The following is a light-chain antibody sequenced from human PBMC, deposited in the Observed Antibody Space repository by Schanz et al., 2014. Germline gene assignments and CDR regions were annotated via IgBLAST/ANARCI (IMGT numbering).Light chain of an antibody. V-gene: IGLV2-8*01. CDR3: SSYTSSPSWV. J-gene: IGLJ3*02. CDR2: EVS. CDR1: SSDVGVYNY. Sequence: QSALTQPPSASGSPGQSVNISCTGSSSDVGVYNYVSWYQQHPGKAPKLMIYEVSKRPSGVPDRFSGSKSGNTASLTVSGLQAEDEADYYCSSYTSSPSWVFGGGTKLTVL.